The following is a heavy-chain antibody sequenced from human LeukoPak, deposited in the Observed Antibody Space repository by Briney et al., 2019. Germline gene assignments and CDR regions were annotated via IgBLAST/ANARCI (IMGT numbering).Heavy chain of an antibody. J-gene: IGHJ4*02. Sequence: PSETLSLTCTVPGGSISSYYWSWIRQPPGKGLEWIGYIYYSGSTNYNPSLKSRVTISVDTSKNQFSLKLSSVTAADTVLYYCARRSQCSSSRFDYWGQGTLVTVSS. CDR1: GGSISSYY. V-gene: IGHV4-59*08. CDR3: ARRSQCSSSRFDY. D-gene: IGHD6-13*01. CDR2: IYYSGST.